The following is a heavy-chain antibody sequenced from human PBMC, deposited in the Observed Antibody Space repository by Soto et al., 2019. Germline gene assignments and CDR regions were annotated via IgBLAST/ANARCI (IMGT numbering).Heavy chain of an antibody. J-gene: IGHJ6*02. V-gene: IGHV4-39*01. Sequence: SETPSLTCTVSGGSLSRGGFYWGWIRQHPGKGMERIWYIYYSGSTYYKTSLKSRVTMSVDTSKNQFSLKLSSVTAADTAVYYCARLHGYCISTICYGYYGMDVWGQGTTVTVSS. CDR2: IYYSGST. CDR3: ARLHGYCISTICYGYYGMDV. D-gene: IGHD2-2*01. CDR1: GGSLSRGGFY.